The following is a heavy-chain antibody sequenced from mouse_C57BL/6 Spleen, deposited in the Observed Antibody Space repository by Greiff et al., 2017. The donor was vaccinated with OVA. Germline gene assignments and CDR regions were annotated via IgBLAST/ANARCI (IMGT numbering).Heavy chain of an antibody. J-gene: IGHJ4*01. CDR3: ASSPSYAMDY. CDR1: GFTFSDYG. CDR2: ISSGSSTI. D-gene: IGHD6-1*01. V-gene: IGHV5-17*01. Sequence: VQLQQSGGGLVKPGGSLKLSCAASGFTFSDYGMHWVRQAPEKGLEWVAYISSGSSTIYYADTVKGRITITRDNAKNTLFLQMTSLRSEDTAMYYCASSPSYAMDYWGQGTSVTVSS.